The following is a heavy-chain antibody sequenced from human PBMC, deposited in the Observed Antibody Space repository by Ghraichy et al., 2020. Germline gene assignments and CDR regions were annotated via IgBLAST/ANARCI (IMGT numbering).Heavy chain of an antibody. CDR1: GGSFSGYY. CDR3: ARGIMGTKTGTIAVAGNFDY. CDR2: INHSGST. V-gene: IGHV4-34*01. J-gene: IGHJ4*02. D-gene: IGHD6-19*01. Sequence: SETLSLTCAVYGGSFSGYYWSWIRQPPGKGLEWIGEINHSGSTNYNPSLKSRVTISVDTSKNQFSLKLSSVTAADTAVYYCARGIMGTKTGTIAVAGNFDYWGQGTLVTVSS.